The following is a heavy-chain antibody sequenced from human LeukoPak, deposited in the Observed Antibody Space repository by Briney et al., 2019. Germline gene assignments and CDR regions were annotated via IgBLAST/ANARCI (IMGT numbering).Heavy chain of an antibody. CDR1: GDSVSSNSVT. D-gene: IGHD2-2*01. Sequence: SQTLSLTCAISGDSVSSNSVTWNRIRQSPSRGLEWLGRTYYRSTWYNDYAVSVRGRITVNPDTSKYQFSLHLNSVTPEDTAVYYCARRLTQYDCFDPWGQGILVTVSS. CDR2: TYYRSTWYN. V-gene: IGHV6-1*01. CDR3: ARRLTQYDCFDP. J-gene: IGHJ5*02.